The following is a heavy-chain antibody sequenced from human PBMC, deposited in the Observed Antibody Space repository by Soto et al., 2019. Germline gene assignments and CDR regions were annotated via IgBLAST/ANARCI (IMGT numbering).Heavy chain of an antibody. CDR1: DGSISSSNW. Sequence: QVQLQESGPGLVKPSGTLSLTCAVSDGSISSSNWWNWVRQPPGKGLEWIGEIFPGGSINYNPALKGRLTISVDNSKNQISRILTSVTAADTAVYYCASADFDYWGQGTLVSVSS. V-gene: IGHV4-4*02. CDR3: ASADFDY. J-gene: IGHJ4*02. CDR2: IFPGGSI.